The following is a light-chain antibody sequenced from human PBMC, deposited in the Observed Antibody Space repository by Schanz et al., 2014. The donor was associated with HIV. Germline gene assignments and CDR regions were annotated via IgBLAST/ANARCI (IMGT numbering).Light chain of an antibody. CDR3: QSYDSSLRASV. Sequence: QSVLTQPPSVSGAPGQRVTISCTGSSSNIGARYDVHWYQQLPGTAPKLVIYGNKNRPSGVPDRFSGSRSDTSASLTITGLQADDEADYYCQSYDSSLRASVFGGGTKVTVL. CDR1: SSNIGARYD. J-gene: IGLJ3*02. CDR2: GNK. V-gene: IGLV1-40*01.